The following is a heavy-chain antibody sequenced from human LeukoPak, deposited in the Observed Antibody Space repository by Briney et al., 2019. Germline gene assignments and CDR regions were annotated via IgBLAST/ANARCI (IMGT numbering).Heavy chain of an antibody. V-gene: IGHV1-18*01. D-gene: IGHD1-26*01. J-gene: IGHJ4*02. CDR3: ARARYSGSYSTDY. CDR1: GFALTTYN. CDR2: VTAFNENT. Sequence: ASVKVSCKASGFALTTYNIVWLRQVPGQGLEWVGWVTAFNENTHYSRKVQGRVTMTRDTSTSTAYMELRSLRSDDTAVYYCARARYSGSYSTDYWGQGTLVTVSS.